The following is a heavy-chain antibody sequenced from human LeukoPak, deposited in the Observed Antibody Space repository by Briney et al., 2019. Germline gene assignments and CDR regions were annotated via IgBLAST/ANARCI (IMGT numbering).Heavy chain of an antibody. CDR2: IIPILGIA. CDR1: GGTFISYA. CDR3: AREGYSGYGMDV. Sequence: ASVKVSCKASGGTFISYAISWVRQAPGQGLEWMGRIIPILGIANYAQKFQGRVTITADKSTSTAYMELSRLRSEDTAVYYCAREGYSGYGMDVWGQGTTVTVSS. V-gene: IGHV1-69*04. J-gene: IGHJ6*02. D-gene: IGHD1-26*01.